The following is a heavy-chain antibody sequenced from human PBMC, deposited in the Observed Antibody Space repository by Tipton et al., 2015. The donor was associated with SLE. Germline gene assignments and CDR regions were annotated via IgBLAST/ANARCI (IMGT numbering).Heavy chain of an antibody. CDR1: GGSFSGYY. Sequence: TLSLTCAVYGGSFSGYYWSWIRQPPGKGLEWIGEINHSGSTNYNPSLKSRVTISVDTSKNQFSLKLSSVTAADTAMYYCARDPRGYSSSRSFDYWGQGTLATVSS. CDR2: INHSGST. D-gene: IGHD6-13*01. CDR3: ARDPRGYSSSRSFDY. V-gene: IGHV4-34*01. J-gene: IGHJ4*02.